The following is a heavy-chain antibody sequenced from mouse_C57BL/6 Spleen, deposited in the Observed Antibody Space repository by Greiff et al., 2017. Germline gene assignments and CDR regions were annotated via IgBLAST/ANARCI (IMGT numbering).Heavy chain of an antibody. CDR2: IDPSDSYT. D-gene: IGHD2-4*01. Sequence: QVQLKESGAELVMPGASVKLSCKASGYTFTSYWMHWVKQRPGQGLEWIGEIDPSDSYTNYNQKFKGKSTLTVDKSSSTAYMQLSSLTSEDSAVYYCARGYDYEGFAYWGQGTLVTVSA. J-gene: IGHJ3*01. V-gene: IGHV1-69*01. CDR1: GYTFTSYW. CDR3: ARGYDYEGFAY.